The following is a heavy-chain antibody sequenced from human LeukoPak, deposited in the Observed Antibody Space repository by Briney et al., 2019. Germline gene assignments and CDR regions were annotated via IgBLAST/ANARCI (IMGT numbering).Heavy chain of an antibody. J-gene: IGHJ5*02. CDR3: AKERAILWFGELSHGNWFDP. D-gene: IGHD3-10*01. CDR1: GFTFSSYA. Sequence: PGGSLRLSCAASGFTFSSYAMSWVRQAPGKGLERVSAISGSGGSTYYADSVKGRLTISRDNSKNTLYLQMNSLRAEDTAVYYCAKERAILWFGELSHGNWFDPWGQGTLVTVSS. CDR2: ISGSGGST. V-gene: IGHV3-23*01.